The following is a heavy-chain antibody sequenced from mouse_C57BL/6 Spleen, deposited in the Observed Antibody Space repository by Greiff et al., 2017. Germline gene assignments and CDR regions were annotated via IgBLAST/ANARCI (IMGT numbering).Heavy chain of an antibody. CDR1: GYAFSSSW. Sequence: QVQLQQSGPELVKPGASVKISCKASGYAFSSSWMNWVKQRPGKGLEWIGRIYPGDGDTNYNGKFKGKATLTADKSTSTDYMQLSSLTSEDSAVYFCARSGYGRAFDVWGTGTTVTVSS. CDR2: IYPGDGDT. CDR3: ARSGYGRAFDV. V-gene: IGHV1-82*01. D-gene: IGHD1-1*01. J-gene: IGHJ1*03.